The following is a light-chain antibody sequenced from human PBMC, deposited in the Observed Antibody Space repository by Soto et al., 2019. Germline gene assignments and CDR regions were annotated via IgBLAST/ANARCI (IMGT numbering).Light chain of an antibody. CDR1: QSVSSSY. V-gene: IGKV3-20*01. J-gene: IGKJ3*01. Sequence: EIVLTQSPATLSLSPGERATLSCRASQSVSSSYLAWYQQKPGQAPRLLIYGASSRAIGIPDRFSGSGSGTDFTLTISRLEPEDFAVYYCQQYDRSLFTFGPGTKVDVK. CDR3: QQYDRSLFT. CDR2: GAS.